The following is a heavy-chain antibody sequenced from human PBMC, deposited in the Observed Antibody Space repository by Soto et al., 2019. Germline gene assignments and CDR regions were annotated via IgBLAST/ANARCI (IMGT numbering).Heavy chain of an antibody. Sequence: ASVKVSCKVSGYTLTELSMHWVRQAPGKGLEWMGGFDPEDGETIYAQKFQGRVTVTRNTSISTAYMELSSLRSEDTAVYYCARGSPTGTISNYYYGMDVWGQGTTVTVSS. CDR3: ARGSPTGTISNYYYGMDV. CDR1: GYTLTELS. J-gene: IGHJ6*02. V-gene: IGHV1-24*01. CDR2: FDPEDGET. D-gene: IGHD1-7*01.